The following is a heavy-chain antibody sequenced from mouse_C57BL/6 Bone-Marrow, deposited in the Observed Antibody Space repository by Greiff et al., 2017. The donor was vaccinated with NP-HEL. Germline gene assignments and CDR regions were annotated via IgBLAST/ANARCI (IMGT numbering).Heavy chain of an antibody. D-gene: IGHD1-1*01. V-gene: IGHV1-5*01. Sequence: VQLKESGTVLARPGASVKMSCKTSGYTFTSYWMHWVKQRPGQGLEWIGAIYPGNSDTSYNQKFKGKAKLTAVTSASTAYMELSSLTNEDSAVYYCTYYCSSEDYYAMDDWGQGTSVTVSS. CDR3: TYYCSSEDYYAMDD. CDR2: IYPGNSDT. J-gene: IGHJ4*01. CDR1: GYTFTSYW.